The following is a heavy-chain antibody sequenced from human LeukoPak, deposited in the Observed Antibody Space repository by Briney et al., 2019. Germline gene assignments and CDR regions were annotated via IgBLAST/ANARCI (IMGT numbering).Heavy chain of an antibody. J-gene: IGHJ6*02. V-gene: IGHV3-53*01. CDR3: ASYSGSWGHYYYGMDV. D-gene: IGHD6-13*01. Sequence: GGSLRLSCAASGFTVSSNYMSWVRQAPGKGLEWVSVIYSGGSTYYADSVKGRFTISRDNSKNTLYLQMNSLRAEDTAVYYCASYSGSWGHYYYGMDVWGQETTVTVS. CDR1: GFTVSSNY. CDR2: IYSGGST.